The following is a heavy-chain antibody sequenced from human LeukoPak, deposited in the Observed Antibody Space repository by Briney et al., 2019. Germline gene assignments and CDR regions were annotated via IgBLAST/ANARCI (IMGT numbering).Heavy chain of an antibody. CDR2: TKRDGGEK. Sequence: GGSLRLSCAASGFSFTTFGMSWVRQAPGKGLEWVANTKRDGGEKYYVDSVKGRFNISRDNAKHSLYLQMNSLRAEDTAVYFCTRLSEMIRGPQVIYYFDYWGQGTLVTVSS. J-gene: IGHJ4*02. CDR1: GFSFTTFG. CDR3: TRLSEMIRGPQVIYYFDY. D-gene: IGHD3-10*01. V-gene: IGHV3-7*01.